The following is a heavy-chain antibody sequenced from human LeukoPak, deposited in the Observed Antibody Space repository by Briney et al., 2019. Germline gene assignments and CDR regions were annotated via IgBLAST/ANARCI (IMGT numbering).Heavy chain of an antibody. Sequence: SGPTVVNPTQTLTLTCTFSGFSLSTSGVGVGRIRKPPGKALECLALIYWNDDKRYSPSLKSRLTITKDTSKNQVVLTMTNMDPVDTATYYCAHRRGYDFWSGYFNNWFNPWGQGTLVTVSS. CDR1: GFSLSTSGVG. D-gene: IGHD3-3*01. V-gene: IGHV2-5*01. CDR3: AHRRGYDFWSGYFNNWFNP. J-gene: IGHJ5*02. CDR2: IYWNDDK.